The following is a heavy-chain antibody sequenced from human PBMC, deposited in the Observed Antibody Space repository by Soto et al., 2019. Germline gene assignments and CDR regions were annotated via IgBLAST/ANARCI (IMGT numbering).Heavy chain of an antibody. CDR2: INHSGST. V-gene: IGHV4-34*01. CDR1: GGSFSGYY. CDR3: ARVNSRSYYYMDV. Sequence: SETLSLTCAVYGGSFSGYYWSWIRQPPGKGLEWIGEINHSGSTNYNPSLKSRVTISVDTSKNQFSLKLSSVTAADTAVYYCARVNSRSYYYMDVWGKGTTVTVSS. J-gene: IGHJ6*03.